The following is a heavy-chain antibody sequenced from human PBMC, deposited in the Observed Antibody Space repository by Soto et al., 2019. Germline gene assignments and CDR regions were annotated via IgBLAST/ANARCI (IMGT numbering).Heavy chain of an antibody. V-gene: IGHV3-11*01. CDR3: VREGRSSTSCNTGCAFDI. J-gene: IGHJ3*02. CDR2: ISRSGNTM. CDR1: GFTSWDYD. Sequence: KTGGSLRLSCAASGFTSWDYDMSWIRQAPGKGLEWVSYISRSGNTMYYGDYVKGRFTISRDNAENSVFLQMISLRAEDTAVYCCVREGRSSTSCNTGCAFDIWGQGTMVTVSS. D-gene: IGHD2-2*02.